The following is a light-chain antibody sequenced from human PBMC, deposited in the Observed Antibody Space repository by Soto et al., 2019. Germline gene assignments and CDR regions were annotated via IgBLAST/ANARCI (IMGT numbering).Light chain of an antibody. Sequence: SVLTQPPSASATPGQRVTISCSGSSSNIGSNNVNWYQQLPGTAPKLLIHSNNQRPSGVPDRFSGSKSGTSASLAISGLQSEDETDYYCAAWDDSLNAWVFGGGTKLTVL. CDR1: SSNIGSNN. CDR3: AAWDDSLNAWV. J-gene: IGLJ3*02. CDR2: SNN. V-gene: IGLV1-44*01.